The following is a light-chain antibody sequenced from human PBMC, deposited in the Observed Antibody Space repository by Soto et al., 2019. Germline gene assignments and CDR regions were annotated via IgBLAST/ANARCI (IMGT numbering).Light chain of an antibody. CDR1: QYITTY. CDR2: AAS. Sequence: DVQMAQSPSSLSASVADRVTITCRASQYITTYLNWYQQKPGKAPKLLIYAASILQSGVPSRFSGRGSGTDFTLTISGLEAEDFATYYCQHSYSNVWTFGQGTRVEVK. V-gene: IGKV1-39*01. J-gene: IGKJ1*01. CDR3: QHSYSNVWT.